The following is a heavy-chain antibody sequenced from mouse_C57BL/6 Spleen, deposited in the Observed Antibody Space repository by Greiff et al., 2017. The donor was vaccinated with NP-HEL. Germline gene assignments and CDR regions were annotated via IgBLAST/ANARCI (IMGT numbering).Heavy chain of an antibody. V-gene: IGHV3-6*01. D-gene: IGHD2-1*01. J-gene: IGHJ4*01. Sequence: EVKLQESGPGLVKPSQSLSLTCSVTGYSITSGYYWNWIRQFPGNKLEWMGYISYDGSNNYNPSLKNRISITRDTSKNQFFLKLNSVTTEDTATYYCAREGGNYGAMDYWGQGTSVTVSS. CDR1: GYSITSGYY. CDR2: ISYDGSN. CDR3: AREGGNYGAMDY.